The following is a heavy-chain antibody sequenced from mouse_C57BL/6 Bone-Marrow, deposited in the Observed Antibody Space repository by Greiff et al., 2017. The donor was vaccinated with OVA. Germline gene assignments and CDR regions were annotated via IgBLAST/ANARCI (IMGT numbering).Heavy chain of an antibody. D-gene: IGHD1-1*01. J-gene: IGHJ4*01. V-gene: IGHV4-1*01. CDR2: INPDSSTI. Sequence: EASGVDFSRYWMSWVRRAPGKGLEWIGEINPDSSTINYAPSLKDKFIISRDNAKNTLYLQMSKVRSEDTALYYCARGSIYDGSSDAMDYWGQGTSVTVSS. CDR3: ARGSIYDGSSDAMDY. CDR1: GVDFSRYW.